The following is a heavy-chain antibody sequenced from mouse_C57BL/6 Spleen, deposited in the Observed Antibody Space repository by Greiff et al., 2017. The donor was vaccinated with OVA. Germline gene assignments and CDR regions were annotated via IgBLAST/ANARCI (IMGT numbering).Heavy chain of an antibody. CDR3: ALMTTVVEGFAY. D-gene: IGHD1-1*01. Sequence: EVQLQESVAELVRPGASVKLSCTASGFNIKNTYMHWVKQRPEQGLEWIGRIDPANGKTKYAPKFQGKATITADTSSNTAYLQLSSLTSEDTAIYYCALMTTVVEGFAYWGQGTLVTVSA. J-gene: IGHJ3*01. V-gene: IGHV14-3*01. CDR2: IDPANGKT. CDR1: GFNIKNTY.